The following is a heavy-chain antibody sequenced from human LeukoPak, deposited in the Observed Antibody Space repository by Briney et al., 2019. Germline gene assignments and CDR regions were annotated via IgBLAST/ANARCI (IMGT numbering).Heavy chain of an antibody. D-gene: IGHD6-13*01. V-gene: IGHV3-30*04. CDR2: ISYDGSNK. CDR3: AKERGIAAAYFDY. CDR1: GFTFSSYA. Sequence: GRSLRLSCAASGFTFSSYAMHWVRQAPGKGLEWVAVISYDGSNKYYADSVKGRFTISRDNSKNTLYLQMNSLRAEDTAVYYCAKERGIAAAYFDYWGQGTLVTVSS. J-gene: IGHJ4*02.